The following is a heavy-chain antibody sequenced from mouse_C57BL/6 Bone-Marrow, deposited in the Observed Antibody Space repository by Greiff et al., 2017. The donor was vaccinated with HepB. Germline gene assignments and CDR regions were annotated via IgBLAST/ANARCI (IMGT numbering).Heavy chain of an antibody. J-gene: IGHJ4*01. CDR3: AIAYYSNYVYAMDY. V-gene: IGHV14-3*01. CDR2: IDPANGNT. Sequence: EVQLQQSVAELVRPGASVKLSCTASGFNIKNTYIHWVKQRPEQGLEWIGRIDPANGNTKYAPKFQGKATITADTSSNTAYLQLSSLTSEDTAIYYCAIAYYSNYVYAMDYWGQGTSVTVSS. CDR1: GFNIKNTY. D-gene: IGHD2-5*01.